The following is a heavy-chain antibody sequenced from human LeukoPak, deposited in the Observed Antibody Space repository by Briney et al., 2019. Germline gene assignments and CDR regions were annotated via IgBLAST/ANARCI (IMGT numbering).Heavy chain of an antibody. V-gene: IGHV4-59*01. CDR3: ARGYRGWGLPLDY. CDR2: IYYSGST. Sequence: SETLSLTCTVSGGSISSYYWSCIRQPPGKGLEWIGYIYYSGSTNYNPSLKSRVTISVDTSKNLFSLKLSSVTAADTAVYYCARGYRGWGLPLDYWGQGTLVTVSS. CDR1: GGSISSYY. J-gene: IGHJ4*02. D-gene: IGHD1-26*01.